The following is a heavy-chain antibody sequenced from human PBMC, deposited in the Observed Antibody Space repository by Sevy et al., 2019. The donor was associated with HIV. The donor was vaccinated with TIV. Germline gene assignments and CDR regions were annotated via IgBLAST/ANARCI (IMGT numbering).Heavy chain of an antibody. J-gene: IGHJ5*02. CDR2: IKEDGSEQ. CDR1: GFTFTSYW. D-gene: IGHD6-19*01. Sequence: GGSLRLSCAASGFTFTSYWMSWVRQAPGKGLEWLAVIKEDGSEQYYVDSVKGRFTISRDNAKDLVYLQMNSLRVEDTALYYCATGWYTSHEESWGQGTLVTISS. CDR3: ATGWYTSHEES. V-gene: IGHV3-7*01.